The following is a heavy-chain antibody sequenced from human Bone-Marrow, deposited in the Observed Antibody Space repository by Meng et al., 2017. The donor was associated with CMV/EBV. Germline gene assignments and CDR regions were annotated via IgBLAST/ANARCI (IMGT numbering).Heavy chain of an antibody. CDR1: GGSFNGYY. J-gene: IGHJ4*01. Sequence: SETLSLTCAVYGGSFNGYYWSWIRQPPGKGLEWIGEINYDGSTNYSPSLKSRVTISIDPSKNQFSLKLSSVTAADTAVYYCARGRKVDFWGHGPLVTVYS. CDR2: INYDGST. V-gene: IGHV4-34*01. CDR3: ARGRKVDF.